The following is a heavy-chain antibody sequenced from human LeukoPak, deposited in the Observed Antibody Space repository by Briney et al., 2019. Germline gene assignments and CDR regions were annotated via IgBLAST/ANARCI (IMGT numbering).Heavy chain of an antibody. V-gene: IGHV3-33*01. CDR3: AGDSEDAFDI. J-gene: IGHJ3*02. CDR1: GFTFSRYG. D-gene: IGHD1-14*01. Sequence: PGGSLRLSCAASGFTFSRYGMHWVRQAPGKGLEWVAVIWYDGSNKYYVDSVKGRFTISRDNSKNTLYLQMNSLRAEDTAVYYCAGDSEDAFDIWGPGTVVTVSS. CDR2: IWYDGSNK.